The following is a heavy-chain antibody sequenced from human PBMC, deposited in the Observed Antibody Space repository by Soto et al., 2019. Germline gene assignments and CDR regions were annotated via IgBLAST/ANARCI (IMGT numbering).Heavy chain of an antibody. D-gene: IGHD1-1*01. CDR2: IIPIFGTT. V-gene: IGHV1-69*15. J-gene: IGHJ3*02. CDR3: AREGYTFGPGAVRGAFDI. Sequence: QVQLVQSETEVRKPGSSVKVSCKASGGTFGSNAISWVRQAPGQGLEWMGNIIPIFGTTKNAQNFQDRVTVSADESTNNAYMELSSLTSEDTAIYYCAREGYTFGPGAVRGAFDIWGQGTMVTVSS. CDR1: GGTFGSNA.